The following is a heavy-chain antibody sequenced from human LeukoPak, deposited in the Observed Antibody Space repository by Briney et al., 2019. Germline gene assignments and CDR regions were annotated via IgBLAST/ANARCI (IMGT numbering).Heavy chain of an antibody. Sequence: ASVKVSCKASGYTFTGYYMHWVRQAPGQGLEWMGWMNPNSGNTGYAQKFQGRVTMTRNTSISTAYMELSSRRSEDTAVYYCAREGLRYCSSTSCQSTTGMDVWGQGTTVTVSS. V-gene: IGHV1-8*02. D-gene: IGHD2-2*01. J-gene: IGHJ6*02. CDR1: GYTFTGYY. CDR3: AREGLRYCSSTSCQSTTGMDV. CDR2: MNPNSGNT.